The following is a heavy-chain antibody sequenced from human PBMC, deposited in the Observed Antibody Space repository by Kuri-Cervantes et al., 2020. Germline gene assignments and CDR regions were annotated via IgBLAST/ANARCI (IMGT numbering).Heavy chain of an antibody. CDR2: IYHSGST. D-gene: IGHD6-13*01. CDR3: ARGGYSSSRARWYFDL. J-gene: IGHJ2*01. CDR1: GYPISSGYY. V-gene: IGHV4-38-2*02. Sequence: SETLSLTCTVSGYPISSGYYWGWIRQPPGKGLEWIGSIYHSGSTYYNPSLKSRVTISVDTSKNQFSLKLSSVTAADTAVYYCARGGYSSSRARWYFDLWGRGTLVTVSS.